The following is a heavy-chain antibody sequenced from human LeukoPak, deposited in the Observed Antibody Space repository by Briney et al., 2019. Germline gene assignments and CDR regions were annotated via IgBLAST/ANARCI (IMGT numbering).Heavy chain of an antibody. J-gene: IGHJ4*02. V-gene: IGHV4-39*01. Sequence: SETLSLTCTVSGGSISSSSYYWGWIRQPPGKGLEWIGSIYYSGSTYYNPSLKSRVTISVDTSKNQFSLKLSSVTAADTAVYYCARPLTTDANFDYWGQGTLVTVSS. CDR3: ARPLTTDANFDY. CDR2: IYYSGST. D-gene: IGHD4-11*01. CDR1: GGSISSSSYY.